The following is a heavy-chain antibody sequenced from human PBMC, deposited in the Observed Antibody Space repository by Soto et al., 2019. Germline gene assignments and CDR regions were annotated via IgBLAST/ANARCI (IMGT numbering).Heavy chain of an antibody. CDR2: INPNSGGT. D-gene: IGHD1-20*01. J-gene: IGHJ4*02. Sequence: ASVKVSCKASGYTFTGYYMHWVRQAPGQGLEWMGWINPNSGGTNYAQKFQGWVTMTRDTSISTAYMELSRLRSDDTAVYYCARVTGTTLGVFDYWGQGTLVTVSS. CDR3: ARVTGTTLGVFDY. V-gene: IGHV1-2*04. CDR1: GYTFTGYY.